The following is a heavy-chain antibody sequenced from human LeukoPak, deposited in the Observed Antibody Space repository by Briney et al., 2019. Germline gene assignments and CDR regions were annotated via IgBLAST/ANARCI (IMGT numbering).Heavy chain of an antibody. CDR3: AREERITMIVVVTAPLDY. D-gene: IGHD3-22*01. CDR1: GGTFSSYA. J-gene: IGHJ4*02. V-gene: IGHV1-69*04. CDR2: IIPILGIA. Sequence: VASVKVSCKAPGGTFSSYAISWVRQAPGQGLEWMGRIIPILGIANYAQKFQGRVTITADKSTSTAYMELSSLRSEDTAVYYCAREERITMIVVVTAPLDYWGQGTLVTVSS.